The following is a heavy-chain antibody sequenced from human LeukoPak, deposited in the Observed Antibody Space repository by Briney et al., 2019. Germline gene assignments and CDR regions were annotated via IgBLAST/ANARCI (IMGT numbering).Heavy chain of an antibody. CDR2: ISSNGGST. V-gene: IGHV3-64*01. CDR1: GFTFSSYA. J-gene: IGHJ4*02. CDR3: ARGSYDYGDY. D-gene: IGHD5-18*01. Sequence: GSLRLSCAASGFTFSSYAMNWVGQAPGQGLEYVSAISSNGGSTYYANSVKGRFTISRDNSKNTLYLQMGSLRAEDMAVYYCARGSYDYGDYWGQGTLVTVSS.